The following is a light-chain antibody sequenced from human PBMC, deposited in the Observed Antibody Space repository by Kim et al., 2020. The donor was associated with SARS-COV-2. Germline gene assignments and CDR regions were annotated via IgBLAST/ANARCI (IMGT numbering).Light chain of an antibody. J-gene: IGKJ2*01. V-gene: IGKV1-17*03. CDR3: LQHQTLPYT. CDR1: QTINIV. Sequence: SASVGARVTMTCRACQTINIVLAWFQQKPGEAPKRLIDSASSLQSGVPSRCSCIRSGSEFTLTISSLQPEYFSTYYCLQHQTLPYTFGQGTNREI. CDR2: SAS.